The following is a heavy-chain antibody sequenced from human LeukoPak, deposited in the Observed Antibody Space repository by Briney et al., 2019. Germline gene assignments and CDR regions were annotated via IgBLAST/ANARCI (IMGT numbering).Heavy chain of an antibody. Sequence: PSETLSLTCAVSGGSISSGGYSWSWIRQPPGKGLEWIGYIYHSGSTYYNPSLKSRVTISVDRSKNQFSLKLSSVTAADTAVYYCARGHPLYSSGWYRYYYGMDVWGQGTTVTVSS. V-gene: IGHV4-30-2*01. D-gene: IGHD6-19*01. CDR3: ARGHPLYSSGWYRYYYGMDV. CDR1: GGSISSGGYS. J-gene: IGHJ6*02. CDR2: IYHSGST.